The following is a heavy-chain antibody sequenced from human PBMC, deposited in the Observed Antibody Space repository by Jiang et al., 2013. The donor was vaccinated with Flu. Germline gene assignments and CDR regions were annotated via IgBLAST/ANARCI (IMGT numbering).Heavy chain of an antibody. CDR2: IVGSGSNI. CDR1: GFTFRNYG. CDR3: AELVRW. Sequence: QLLESGGGLVQPGGSLRLSCAASGFTFRNYGMSWVRQAPGKGLEWVSSIVGSGSNIYYADSVKGRFTISRDNSKNTLYLQMNSLRAEDTAIYYCAELVRWWGQGTLVTVSS. V-gene: IGHV3-23*01. D-gene: IGHD5-24*01. J-gene: IGHJ4*02.